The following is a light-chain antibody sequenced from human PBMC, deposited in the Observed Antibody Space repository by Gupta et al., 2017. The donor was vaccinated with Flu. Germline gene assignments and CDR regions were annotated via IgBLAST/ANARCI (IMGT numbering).Light chain of an antibody. CDR1: QSISSW. CDR3: QQYSTSSRT. CDR2: KAS. V-gene: IGKV1-5*03. Sequence: SVGDRVTITCRASQSISSWLAWYQQKPGKAPKLLMYKASSLESGVPSRFSGSGSETEFTLTISSLQPDDLATYYCQQYSTSSRTFGQGTKV. J-gene: IGKJ1*01.